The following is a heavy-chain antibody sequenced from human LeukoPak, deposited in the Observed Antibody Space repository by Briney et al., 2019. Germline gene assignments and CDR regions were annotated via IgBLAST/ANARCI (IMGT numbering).Heavy chain of an antibody. Sequence: GGSLRLSCAASGFTFSSYWMHWVRQAPGKGLVWVSRINSDGSSTSYADSVKGRFTISRDNAKNSLYLQMNSLRAEDTAVYYCARVPTYYYGSGSLHYFDYWGQGTLVTVSS. V-gene: IGHV3-74*01. CDR2: INSDGSST. CDR3: ARVPTYYYGSGSLHYFDY. CDR1: GFTFSSYW. D-gene: IGHD3-10*01. J-gene: IGHJ4*02.